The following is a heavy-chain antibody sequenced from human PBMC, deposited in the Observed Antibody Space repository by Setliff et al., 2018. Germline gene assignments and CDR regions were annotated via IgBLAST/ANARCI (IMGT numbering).Heavy chain of an antibody. CDR2: TFPMFDRP. Sequence: SVKVSCKTSGGSFKNHAITWVRQAPGQGLEWMGGTFPMFDRPNYAQKFQARVTITADESTNTAYIEIRSLRSEDTAVYYCARGNMDVVAAGGKYSGMDVGGQGTTVTVSS. D-gene: IGHD6-13*01. J-gene: IGHJ6*02. CDR1: GGSFKNHA. V-gene: IGHV1-69*13. CDR3: ARGNMDVVAAGGKYSGMDV.